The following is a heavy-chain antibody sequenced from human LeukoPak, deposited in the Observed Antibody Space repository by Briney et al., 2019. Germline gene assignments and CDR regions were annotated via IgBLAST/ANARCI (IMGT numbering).Heavy chain of an antibody. Sequence: GSSVKVSCKASGGTFNNYAISWVRQAPGQGLEWMGSIVPILGIANYAQEFQGRLIITADKATSSAYMELSSLRSEDTAVYYCARDQGDNSYGYYAIWYAFDVWGQGTMVTVSS. V-gene: IGHV1-69*04. CDR2: IVPILGIA. CDR1: GGTFNNYA. CDR3: ARDQGDNSYGYYAIWYAFDV. D-gene: IGHD5-18*01. J-gene: IGHJ3*01.